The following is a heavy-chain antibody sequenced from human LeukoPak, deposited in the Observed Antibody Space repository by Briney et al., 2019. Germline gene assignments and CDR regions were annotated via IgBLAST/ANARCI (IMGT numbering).Heavy chain of an antibody. J-gene: IGHJ3*02. V-gene: IGHV3-33*01. Sequence: GGSLRLSCAASGFTFSSYGMHWVRQAPGKGLEWMAVIWYDGSNKYYADSVKGRFTISRDNSKNTLYLQMNSLRAEDTAVYYCASPIRSAQLERRRTDAFDIWGQGTMVTVSS. CDR2: IWYDGSNK. D-gene: IGHD1-1*01. CDR3: ASPIRSAQLERRRTDAFDI. CDR1: GFTFSSYG.